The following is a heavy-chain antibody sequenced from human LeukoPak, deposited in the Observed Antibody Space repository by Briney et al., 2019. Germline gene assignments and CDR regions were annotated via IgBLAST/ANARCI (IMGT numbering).Heavy chain of an antibody. CDR2: IRGKPNSYAT. Sequence: PGGSLRLSCAASGFTFSGSSLQWVRQASEKGLEWLGRIRGKPNSYATAYAASVKSRFTISRDDSKNTAYLQMNSLKTEDTAVYYCTSNDFWSTYWGQGTLVTVSS. D-gene: IGHD3-3*01. CDR1: GFTFSGSS. V-gene: IGHV3-73*01. CDR3: TSNDFWSTY. J-gene: IGHJ4*02.